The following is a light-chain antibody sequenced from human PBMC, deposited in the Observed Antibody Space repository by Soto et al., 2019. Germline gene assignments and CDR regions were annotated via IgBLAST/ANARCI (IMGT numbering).Light chain of an antibody. CDR1: SSNVGGYNF. V-gene: IGLV2-23*02. CDR2: EVN. CDR3: CSYGGDRI. Sequence: QSALTQPASVSGSPGQSIAISCTGTSSNVGGYNFVFWYQQHPGKAPKLLIYEVNKRPSGVSNRFSGSKSDNTASLTISGLQAEDEADYYCCSYGGDRIFGGGTQLTVL. J-gene: IGLJ2*01.